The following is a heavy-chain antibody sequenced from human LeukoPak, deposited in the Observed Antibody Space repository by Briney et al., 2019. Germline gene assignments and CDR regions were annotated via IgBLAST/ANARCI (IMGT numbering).Heavy chain of an antibody. Sequence: GGSLRLSCAASGFPFSSSGMTWVRQAPGKGLEWVSAITPGAEITYYADSVKGRFAISRDNSNNTLSLQMNSLSAEDTAVYYCAKTGPHFFDYWGQGSLVTVSS. V-gene: IGHV3-23*01. J-gene: IGHJ4*02. D-gene: IGHD3-3*02. CDR1: GFPFSSSG. CDR2: ITPGAEIT. CDR3: AKTGPHFFDY.